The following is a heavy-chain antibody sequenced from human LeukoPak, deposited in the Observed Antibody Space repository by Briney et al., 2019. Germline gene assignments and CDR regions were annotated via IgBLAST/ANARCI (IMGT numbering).Heavy chain of an antibody. J-gene: IGHJ6*02. V-gene: IGHV3-53*01. CDR1: GFTVSSNY. CDR3: ANLHDSSGYSSYYYYGMDV. CDR2: IYSGGST. D-gene: IGHD3-22*01. Sequence: GGSLRLSCAASGFTVSSNYMSWVRQAPGKGLEWVSVIYSGGSTYYADSVKGRFTISRDNSKNTLYLQMNSLRAEDTAVYYCANLHDSSGYSSYYYYGMDVWGQGTTVTVSS.